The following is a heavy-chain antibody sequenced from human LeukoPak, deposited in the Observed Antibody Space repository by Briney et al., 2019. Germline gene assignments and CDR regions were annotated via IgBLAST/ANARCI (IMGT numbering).Heavy chain of an antibody. V-gene: IGHV1-69*05. CDR2: IIPIFGTA. J-gene: IGHJ4*02. Sequence: GSSVKVSCKASGGTFSSYAISWVRQAPGQGLEGMGGIIPIFGTANYAQKFQGRVTITTDESTSKAYMELSSLRSEDTAVYYCAGIDTMVRGVATQLRYWGQGTLVTVSS. D-gene: IGHD3-10*01. CDR1: GGTFSSYA. CDR3: AGIDTMVRGVATQLRY.